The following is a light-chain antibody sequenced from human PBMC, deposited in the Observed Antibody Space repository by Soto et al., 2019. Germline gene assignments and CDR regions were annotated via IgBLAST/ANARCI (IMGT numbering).Light chain of an antibody. V-gene: IGKV3-20*01. CDR2: GAS. J-gene: IGKJ1*01. CDR1: QSVSSNY. Sequence: EIVLTQSPGPLSLSPGERATLSCRASQSVSSNYLAWYQQKPGRAPRLLIYGASSRATGIPDRFSGSGSGTDFTLTISRLEPEDFAVYYCQQYGSSPKAFGQGTKVEIK. CDR3: QQYGSSPKA.